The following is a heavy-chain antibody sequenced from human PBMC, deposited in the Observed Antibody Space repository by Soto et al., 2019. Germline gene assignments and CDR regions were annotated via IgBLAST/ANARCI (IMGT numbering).Heavy chain of an antibody. CDR1: GFTFSSYA. CDR2: ISGSGVST. V-gene: IGHV3-23*01. D-gene: IGHD2-2*01. Sequence: GGSLRLSCAASGFTFSSYAMSWVRQSPGKGLEWVSAISGSGVSTYYADSVKGRFTISRDNSKNTLYVQMNSLRAEDTAVYYCATDRSAVFDYWGLGTLVTVSS. J-gene: IGHJ4*02. CDR3: ATDRSAVFDY.